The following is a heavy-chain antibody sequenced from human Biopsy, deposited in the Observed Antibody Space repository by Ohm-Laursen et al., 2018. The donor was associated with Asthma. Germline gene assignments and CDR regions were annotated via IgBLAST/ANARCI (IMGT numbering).Heavy chain of an antibody. CDR1: GFTFSSYG. V-gene: IGHV3-30*18. CDR3: AKRRGYSGHDNDY. CDR2: ISYDGNHK. Sequence: SLRLSCAASGFTFSSYGMDWVRQAPGKGLEWVAVISYDGNHKFYEDSVKGRFTISRDNSKNTLYLQMNSLGTEDTAVYYCAKRRGYSGHDNDYWGQGTLVIVSS. D-gene: IGHD5-12*01. J-gene: IGHJ4*02.